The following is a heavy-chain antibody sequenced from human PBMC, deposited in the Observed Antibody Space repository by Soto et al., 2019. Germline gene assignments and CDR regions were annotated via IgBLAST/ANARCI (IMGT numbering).Heavy chain of an antibody. V-gene: IGHV3-23*01. CDR2: ISGSGGST. Sequence: EVQLSESGGGLVQPGGSLRLSSAASGFTFSSYVMSWVRQAPGKGLEWVSAISGSGGSTYYADSVKGRFTISRDTSKNTLYLQMNSLRDEDTAAYYCAKDRYGDYSFDSWGQGTLVTVSS. CDR3: AKDRYGDYSFDS. CDR1: GFTFSSYV. D-gene: IGHD4-17*01. J-gene: IGHJ4*02.